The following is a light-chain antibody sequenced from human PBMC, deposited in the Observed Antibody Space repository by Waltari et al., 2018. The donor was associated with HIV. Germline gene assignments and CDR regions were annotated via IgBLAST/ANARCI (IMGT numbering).Light chain of an antibody. CDR3: NSRDSSGNHLV. V-gene: IGLV1-40*01. J-gene: IGLJ2*01. CDR1: SSNLGAGFE. Sequence: QSLLTQPPSVSGAPGQRVTISCTGSSSNLGAGFEVHWYQQSPGQAPVLVIYGKNNRPSGIPDRFSGSSSGNTASLTITGAQAEDEADYYCNSRDSSGNHLVFGGGTKLTVL. CDR2: GKN.